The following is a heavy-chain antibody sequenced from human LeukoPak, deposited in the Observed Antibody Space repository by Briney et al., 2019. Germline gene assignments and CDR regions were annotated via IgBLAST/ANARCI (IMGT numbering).Heavy chain of an antibody. D-gene: IGHD3-22*01. CDR1: GDSISSYY. CDR2: IYSSGST. Sequence: PWETLSLTCTVSGDSISSYYWSWIRQPPGKGLEWIGYIYSSGSTRYNPSLKSRVTISVDTSTNQFSLRLSSVTAADTAVYYCARARVRSYSYDSSGFYTSDWHFDLWGRGTLVTVSS. J-gene: IGHJ2*01. V-gene: IGHV4-59*01. CDR3: ARARVRSYSYDSSGFYTSDWHFDL.